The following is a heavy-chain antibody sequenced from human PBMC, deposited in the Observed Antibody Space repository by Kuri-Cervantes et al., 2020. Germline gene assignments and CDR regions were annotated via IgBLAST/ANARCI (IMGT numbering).Heavy chain of an antibody. Sequence: SETLSLTCTVSGGSISTDYWSWIRQPAGKGLEWIGHIYTSGSTNYNPSLKSRVTISVDRSTNQFSLKLSSVTAADTAVYYCARTDEVSVAFDYWGQGTLVTVSS. V-gene: IGHV4-4*07. CDR3: ARTDEVSVAFDY. CDR1: GGSISTDY. D-gene: IGHD2-21*01. J-gene: IGHJ4*02. CDR2: IYTSGST.